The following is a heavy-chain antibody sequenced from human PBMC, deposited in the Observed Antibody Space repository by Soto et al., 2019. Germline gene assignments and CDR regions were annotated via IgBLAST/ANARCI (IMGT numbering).Heavy chain of an antibody. J-gene: IGHJ6*02. V-gene: IGHV3-15*01. CDR3: TTDSSFLYYYYGMDV. Sequence: GGSLRLSCAASGFTFSNAWMSWVRQAPGKGLEWVGRIKSKTDGGTTDYAAPVKGRFTISRDDSKNTLYLQMNSLKTEDTAVYYCTTDSSFLYYYYGMDVWGQGTTVTVS. CDR2: IKSKTDGGTT. CDR1: GFTFSNAW.